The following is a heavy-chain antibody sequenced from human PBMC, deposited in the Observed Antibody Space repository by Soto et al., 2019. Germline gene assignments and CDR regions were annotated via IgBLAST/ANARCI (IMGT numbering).Heavy chain of an antibody. V-gene: IGHV4-31*03. J-gene: IGHJ4*02. CDR3: SRRIGIAGLFDY. D-gene: IGHD6-13*01. CDR2: ISYSGTT. CDR1: GGSIRSGGYY. Sequence: PSLTCTVSGGSIRSGGYYWSWIRQHPGKGLEWIGYISYSGTTIYNPSLESRVTISADTSKNRFSLKLISVTAADTAVYYCSRRIGIAGLFDYWGQGTLVTVSS.